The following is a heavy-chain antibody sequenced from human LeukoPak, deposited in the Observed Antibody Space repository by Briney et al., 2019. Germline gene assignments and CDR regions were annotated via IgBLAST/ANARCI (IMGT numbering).Heavy chain of an antibody. CDR1: GFSVDDYA. Sequence: GRSLRLSCATSGFSVDDYAMSWVRQIPGKGLEWVSGISWNSGKLDYADSVKGRFTISRDNAKNSLYLQMNSLRAEDTAFYFCAKQSVYGFFQEWGQGTLVTVSS. J-gene: IGHJ1*01. CDR3: AKQSVYGFFQE. D-gene: IGHD3-16*01. V-gene: IGHV3-9*01. CDR2: ISWNSGKL.